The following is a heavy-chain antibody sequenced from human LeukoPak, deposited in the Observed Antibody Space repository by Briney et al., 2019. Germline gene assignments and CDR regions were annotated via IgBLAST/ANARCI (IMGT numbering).Heavy chain of an antibody. J-gene: IGHJ4*02. D-gene: IGHD6-13*01. V-gene: IGHV4-31*03. CDR2: IYYNGNT. Sequence: PSETLSLTCTVTGGSISSGDYYWSWIRQHPGKGLEWIGYIYYNGNTYYNPSLKTRVTMSVETPKNQFSLKLSSVTAADTAVYYCARHRNLGAAAVTYYYWGQGTLVTVSS. CDR1: GGSISSGDYY. CDR3: ARHRNLGAAAVTYYY.